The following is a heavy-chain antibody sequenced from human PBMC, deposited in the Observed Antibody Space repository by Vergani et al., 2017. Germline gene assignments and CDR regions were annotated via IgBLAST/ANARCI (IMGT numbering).Heavy chain of an antibody. D-gene: IGHD2-15*01. J-gene: IGHJ6*02. CDR2: IIPIFGTA. V-gene: IGHV1-69*12. CDR1: GGTFSSYA. CDR3: ARDLPGYCSGGSCYPGYYYYGMDV. Sequence: QVQLVQSGAEVKKPGSSVKVSCKASGGTFSSYAISWVRQAPGQGLEWMGGIIPIFGTANYAQKFQGRVTITADESTSTAYMELSSLRSEDTAVYYCARDLPGYCSGGSCYPGYYYYGMDVWGQGTTVTVS.